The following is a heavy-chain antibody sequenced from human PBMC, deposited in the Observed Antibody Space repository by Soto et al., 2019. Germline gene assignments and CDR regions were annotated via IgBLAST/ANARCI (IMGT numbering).Heavy chain of an antibody. V-gene: IGHV1-69*12. CDR2: IIPIFGTA. CDR1: GGTFSSYA. D-gene: IGHD6-13*01. Sequence: QVRLVQSGAEVKKPGSSVKVSCKASGGTFSSYAISWVRQAPGQGLEWMGGIIPIFGTANYAQKFQGRVTITADESTSTAYMELSSLRSHDTAVYYCARAPGSSCYQYRTQFPPWGQGTLVTVSS. CDR3: ARAPGSSCYQYRTQFPP. J-gene: IGHJ5*02.